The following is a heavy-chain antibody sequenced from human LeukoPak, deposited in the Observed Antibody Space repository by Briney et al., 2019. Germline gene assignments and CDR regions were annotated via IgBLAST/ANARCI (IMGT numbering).Heavy chain of an antibody. CDR2: INHSGST. D-gene: IGHD4-11*01. Sequence: PSETLSLTCAVCGGSFSDYYWSWIRQPPGKGLEWIGEINHSGSTNYNPSLKSRVTISVDTSKNQFSLKLSSVTAADTAVYYCARNANEGLPYYFDYWGQGTLVTVSS. CDR3: ARNANEGLPYYFDY. V-gene: IGHV4-34*01. CDR1: GGSFSDYY. J-gene: IGHJ4*02.